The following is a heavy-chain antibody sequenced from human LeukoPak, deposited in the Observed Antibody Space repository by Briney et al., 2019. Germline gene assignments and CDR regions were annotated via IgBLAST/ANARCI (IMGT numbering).Heavy chain of an antibody. CDR3: ARGRYDGDYKGGFYYFDF. CDR2: ISSSSSTI. CDR1: GFTFSTYS. J-gene: IGHJ4*02. Sequence: GGSLRLSCAASGFTFSTYSMNWVRQAPGKGLEWVSYISSSSSTIYYADSVKGRFTISRDNAKNSLYLQMNSLRAEDTAVYYCARGRYDGDYKGGFYYFDFWGQGTLVTVSS. D-gene: IGHD4-17*01. V-gene: IGHV3-48*01.